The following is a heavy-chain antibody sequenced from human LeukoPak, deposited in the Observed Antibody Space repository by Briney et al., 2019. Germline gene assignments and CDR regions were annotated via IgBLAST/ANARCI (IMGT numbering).Heavy chain of an antibody. D-gene: IGHD3-10*01. CDR1: GGSFSGYY. V-gene: IGHV4-34*01. Sequence: SETLSLTCAVYGGSFSGYYWSWIRQPPGKGLEWIGEINHSGSTNYNPSLKSRVTISVDTSKNQFSLKLCSVTAADTAVYYCARSKVLLWFGARYNWFDPWGQGTLVTVSS. J-gene: IGHJ5*02. CDR2: INHSGST. CDR3: ARSKVLLWFGARYNWFDP.